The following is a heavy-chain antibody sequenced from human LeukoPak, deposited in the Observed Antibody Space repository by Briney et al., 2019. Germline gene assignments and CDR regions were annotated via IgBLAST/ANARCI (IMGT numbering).Heavy chain of an antibody. D-gene: IGHD3-22*01. Sequence: SETLSLTCAISGASMTSSNWWSWVRQPPGKGLEWIGEISHSGSTNYNPSLKSRVTISVDKSKTQFSLKVNSVTAADTAVYSCAREWDSSGYDAFDIWGQGTMVTVSS. CDR3: AREWDSSGYDAFDI. CDR2: ISHSGST. J-gene: IGHJ3*02. CDR1: GASMTSSNW. V-gene: IGHV4-4*02.